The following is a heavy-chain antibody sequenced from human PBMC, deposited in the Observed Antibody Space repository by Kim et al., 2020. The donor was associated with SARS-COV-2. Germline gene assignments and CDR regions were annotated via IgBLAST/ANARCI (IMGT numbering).Heavy chain of an antibody. CDR2: ISYDATAK. V-gene: IGHV3-30-3*01. CDR3: ATAKSRYASYNCFDF. CDR1: GFNFSINA. J-gene: IGHJ4*02. D-gene: IGHD5-18*01. Sequence: GGSLRLSCAASGFNFSINAMHWVRQAPGKGLEWVAFISYDATAKYYADSVQGRFTISRDNSKNTLYLQLNSLRADDTAVYYCATAKSRYASYNCFDFWGQGALVPVSS.